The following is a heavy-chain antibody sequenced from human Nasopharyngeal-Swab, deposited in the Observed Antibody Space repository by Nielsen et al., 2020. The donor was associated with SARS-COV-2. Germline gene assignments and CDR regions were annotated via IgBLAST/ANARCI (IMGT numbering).Heavy chain of an antibody. CDR2: ISVNGAST. Sequence: GGSLRLSCAASGFTFSSYVMTWVRQAPGKGLEWVSSISVNGASTYYAGSVKGRFTISRDNSRNTLYLQLNSLRAEDTAIYYCAKRVAGKYYYMDVWGKGTTVTVSS. CDR1: GFTFSSYV. J-gene: IGHJ6*03. V-gene: IGHV3-23*01. D-gene: IGHD3-10*01. CDR3: AKRVAGKYYYMDV.